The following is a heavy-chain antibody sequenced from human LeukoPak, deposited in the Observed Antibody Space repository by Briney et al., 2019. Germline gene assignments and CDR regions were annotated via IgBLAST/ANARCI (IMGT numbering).Heavy chain of an antibody. D-gene: IGHD1-26*01. CDR2: IRDKGDST. V-gene: IGHV3-23*01. J-gene: IGHJ4*02. CDR1: GFTFSSYA. Sequence: GGSLRLSCAASGFTFSSYAMTWVRQAPGKGLEWVSDIRDKGDSTNYADSVKGRFTISRDNSKSMLYLQMSSLRAEDTAAYYCAKVSWSWYFDSWGQETVVTASS. CDR3: AKVSWSWYFDS.